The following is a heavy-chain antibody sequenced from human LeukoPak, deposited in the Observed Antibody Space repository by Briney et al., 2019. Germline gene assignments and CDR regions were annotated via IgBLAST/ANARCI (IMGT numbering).Heavy chain of an antibody. Sequence: SETLSLTCTVSGGSISGSTYYWGWIRQTPGKGLEWIGSIYYSGRTDYGPSLKSRVTMSVDTSKNQFSLKMSYVTAADTGVYYCARGYCRDDICQVFPYWGQGTLVTVSS. CDR3: ARGYCRDDICQVFPY. D-gene: IGHD2-21*02. CDR2: IYYSGRT. V-gene: IGHV4-39*07. CDR1: GGSISGSTYY. J-gene: IGHJ4*02.